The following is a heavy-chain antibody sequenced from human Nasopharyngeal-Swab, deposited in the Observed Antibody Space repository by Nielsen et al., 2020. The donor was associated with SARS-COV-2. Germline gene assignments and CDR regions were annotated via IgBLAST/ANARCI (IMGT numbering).Heavy chain of an antibody. CDR1: GFTFSSYW. CDR2: ITHEGSEQ. D-gene: IGHD5-24*01. Sequence: SLKISCAASGFTFSSYWMSWVRQAPGKRLARVANITHEGSEQYYVDSVQGRFTITRDNAKNSLYLPMNSLRAEDTAVYYCARDPHEGWVYWGQGTLVTVSS. J-gene: IGHJ4*02. V-gene: IGHV3-7*01. CDR3: ARDPHEGWVY.